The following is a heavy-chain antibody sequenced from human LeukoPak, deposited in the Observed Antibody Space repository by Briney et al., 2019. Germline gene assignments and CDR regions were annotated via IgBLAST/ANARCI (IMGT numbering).Heavy chain of an antibody. J-gene: IGHJ5*02. CDR2: IKGRSAGGTT. Sequence: PGGSLRLSCAASGFTFSDDWMNWVRQAPGKGLEWVGHIKGRSAGGTTDYAAPVKGRFTISRDDSRSMLYLQMNSLKTEDTALYYCTRGPYGPWGQGTLVTVSS. CDR3: TRGPYGP. V-gene: IGHV3-15*01. D-gene: IGHD3-10*01. CDR1: GFTFSDDW.